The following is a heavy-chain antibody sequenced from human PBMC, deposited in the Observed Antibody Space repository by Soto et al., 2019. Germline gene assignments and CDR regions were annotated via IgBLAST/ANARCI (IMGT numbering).Heavy chain of an antibody. J-gene: IGHJ6*02. CDR3: AKDDYYGSGTPDPTYYYYAMDV. V-gene: IGHV3-30*18. D-gene: IGHD3-10*01. CDR1: GFTFSSYG. CDR2: ISYDGSNK. Sequence: QVHLVESGGGVVQPGRSLRLSCAASGFTFSSYGMHWVRQAPGKGLVWVAVISYDGSNKYYADSVKGRFTISRDNSKNTLDLQMNSLRAEDTSVYYCAKDDYYGSGTPDPTYYYYAMDVWGQGTTVTVSS.